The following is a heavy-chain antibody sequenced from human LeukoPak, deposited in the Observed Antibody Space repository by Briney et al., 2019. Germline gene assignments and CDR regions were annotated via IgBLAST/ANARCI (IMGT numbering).Heavy chain of an antibody. CDR3: ASPTFLFLSGAFDI. J-gene: IGHJ3*02. CDR1: GFTFSSYA. V-gene: IGHV3-23*01. Sequence: GGSLRLSCAASGFTFSSYAMSWVRQAPGKGLEWVSAISGSGGSTYYADSVKGRLTISRDNSKNTLYLQMNSLRAEDTAVYYCASPTFLFLSGAFDIWGQGTMVTVSS. CDR2: ISGSGGST. D-gene: IGHD3-3*01.